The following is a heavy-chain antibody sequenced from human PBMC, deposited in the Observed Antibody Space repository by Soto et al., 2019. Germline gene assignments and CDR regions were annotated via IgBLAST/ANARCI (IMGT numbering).Heavy chain of an antibody. CDR2: IKSKTDGGTT. V-gene: IGHV3-15*07. CDR3: TTENYSNYETLHFDY. CDR1: GFTFSNAW. J-gene: IGHJ4*02. Sequence: GGSLRLSCAASGFTFSNAWMNWVRQAPGKGLEWVGRIKSKTDGGTTDYAAPVKGRFTISRDDSKNTLYLQMNSLKTEDTAVYYCTTENYSNYETLHFDYWGQGTLVTVSS. D-gene: IGHD4-4*01.